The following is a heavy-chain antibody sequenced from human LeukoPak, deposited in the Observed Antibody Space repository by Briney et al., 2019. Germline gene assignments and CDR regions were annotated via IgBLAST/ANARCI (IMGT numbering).Heavy chain of an antibody. D-gene: IGHD2-2*01. J-gene: IGHJ4*02. CDR1: GGSITTYN. V-gene: IGHV4-4*09. CDR3: ARRTPGPQLDEYVAYFFDH. Sequence: SETLSLICTVSGGSITTYNWIWIRQTPGQELEWIGHIYSSGATKYNPSLKSRATILLDTSNNQLSLKLSSVSAADTAVYYCARRTPGPQLDEYVAYFFDHWGQGTQVTVSS. CDR2: IYSSGAT.